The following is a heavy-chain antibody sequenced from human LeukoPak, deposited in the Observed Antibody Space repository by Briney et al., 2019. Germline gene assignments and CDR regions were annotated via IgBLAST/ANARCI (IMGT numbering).Heavy chain of an antibody. Sequence: ASVKVSCKASGYTFTGYYMHWVRQAPGQGLEWMGWINPNSGGTNYAQKFQGRVTMTRDTSISTAYMELSRLRSDDTAVYYCATFLAARRFSWFDPWGQGTLVTVSS. D-gene: IGHD6-6*01. CDR1: GYTFTGYY. CDR3: ATFLAARRFSWFDP. CDR2: INPNSGGT. J-gene: IGHJ5*02. V-gene: IGHV1-2*02.